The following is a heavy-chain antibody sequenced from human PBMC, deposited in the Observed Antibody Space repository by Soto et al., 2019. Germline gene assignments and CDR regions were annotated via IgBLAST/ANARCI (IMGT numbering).Heavy chain of an antibody. V-gene: IGHV3-72*01. CDR3: RALGISDS. CDR1: GFTFSDHF. CDR2: TTNKRNNYTT. J-gene: IGHJ5*01. Sequence: LESGGDLVQPGESLRLSCSASGFTFSDHFVDWIRQPPGKGLEWIGRTTNKRNNYTTHFAASVSGRFAISRDFSKNSVYLQMNSLKTEDTVVYYCRALGISDSWGQGTLVTVSS. D-gene: IGHD1-26*01.